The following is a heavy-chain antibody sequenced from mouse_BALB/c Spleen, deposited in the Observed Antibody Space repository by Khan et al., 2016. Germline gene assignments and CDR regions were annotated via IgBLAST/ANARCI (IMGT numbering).Heavy chain of an antibody. CDR3: ASLYGNYAMDY. V-gene: IGHV14-3*02. J-gene: IGHJ4*01. CDR2: IDPANGNT. CDR1: GFNIKDTY. Sequence: VQLQQSGAELVKPGASVKLSCTASGFNIKDTYMHWVKQRPEQGLEWIGRIDPANGNTKYDPKFQGKATITADTSSNTAYLQLSSLTSEDTAVDYCASLYGNYAMDYWGQGTSVTVSS. D-gene: IGHD2-1*01.